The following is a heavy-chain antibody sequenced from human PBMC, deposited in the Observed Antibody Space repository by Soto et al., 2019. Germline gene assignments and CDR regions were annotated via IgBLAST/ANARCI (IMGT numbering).Heavy chain of an antibody. D-gene: IGHD6-19*01. J-gene: IGHJ6*02. V-gene: IGHV5-51*01. CDR1: GYSFTSYW. CDR2: IYPGDSDT. Sequence: GESLKISCKGSGYSFTSYWIGWVRQMPGKGLEWMGIIYPGDSDTRYSPSFQSQVTISADKSISTAYLQWSSLKASDTAMYYCARHNIGSGWYGGASTGPLKVYYYGMDVWGQGTTVTVS. CDR3: ARHNIGSGWYGGASTGPLKVYYYGMDV.